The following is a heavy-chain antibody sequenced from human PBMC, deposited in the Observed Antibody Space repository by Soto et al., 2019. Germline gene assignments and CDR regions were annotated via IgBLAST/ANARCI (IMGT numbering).Heavy chain of an antibody. J-gene: IGHJ4*02. CDR2: IYHSGST. V-gene: IGHV4-4*02. CDR3: ASTQGSGSYYSGDLDY. Sequence: PSETLSLTCAVSSGSISSSNWWSWVRQPPGKGLEWIGEIYHSGSTNYNPSLKSRVTISVDKSKNQFSLKLSSVTAADTAVYYCASTQGSGSYYSGDLDYWGQGTLVTVSS. CDR1: SGSISSSNW. D-gene: IGHD3-10*01.